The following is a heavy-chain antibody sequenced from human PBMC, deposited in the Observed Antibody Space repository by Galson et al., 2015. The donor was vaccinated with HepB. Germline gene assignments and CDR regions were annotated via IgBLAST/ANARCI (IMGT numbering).Heavy chain of an antibody. CDR2: ISAYNGNT. CDR3: ARDRGIAAAGTSYYYYGMDV. V-gene: IGHV1-18*04. Sequence: SVKVSCKASGYTFTSYGISWVRQAPGQGLEWMGWISAYNGNTNYAQKLQGRVTMTTDTSTSTAYMELRSLRSDDTAVYYCARDRGIAAAGTSYYYYGMDVWGQGTTVTVS. CDR1: GYTFTSYG. D-gene: IGHD6-13*01. J-gene: IGHJ6*02.